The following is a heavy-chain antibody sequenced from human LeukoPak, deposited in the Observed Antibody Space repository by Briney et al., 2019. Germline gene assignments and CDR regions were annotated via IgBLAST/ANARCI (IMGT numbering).Heavy chain of an antibody. CDR3: ARGRPHGNDY. CDR2: IASDGSSA. V-gene: IGHV3-74*01. Sequence: PGGSLRLSCAASGFTFSSYWMNWVRQAPGKGLVWVSRIASDGSSATYADSVKGRFSISRDNAKNTLYLQMNSPRVEDTAVYYCARGRPHGNDYWGQGTLVTVSS. CDR1: GFTFSSYW. J-gene: IGHJ4*02. D-gene: IGHD4-23*01.